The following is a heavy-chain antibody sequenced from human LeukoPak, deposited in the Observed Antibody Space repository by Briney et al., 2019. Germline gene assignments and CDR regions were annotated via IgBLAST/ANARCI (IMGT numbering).Heavy chain of an antibody. CDR1: GFTFSNYE. V-gene: IGHV3-48*02. CDR3: ARTREYINY. CDR2: ISSSRSTI. D-gene: IGHD1-26*01. Sequence: GGSLRLSCAASGFTFSNYEMNWVRQAPGKGLEWVSYISSSRSTIYYADSVKGRFTISRDNDKNSLYLQMNSLRDEDTAVYYCARTREYINYWGQGTLVTVSS. J-gene: IGHJ4*02.